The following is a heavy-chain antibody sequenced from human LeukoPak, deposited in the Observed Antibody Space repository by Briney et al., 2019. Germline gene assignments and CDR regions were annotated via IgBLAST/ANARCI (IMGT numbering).Heavy chain of an antibody. V-gene: IGHV3-74*01. CDR2: IDGDGVTT. Sequence: GGSLRLSCAASGFTFNSYLMSWVRQPPGKGLVWVSRIDGDGVTTSYEDSVKGRFTISRDNANNMVYLEMNSLRVEDTAVYYCTRDSGADRRYFDLWGRGTLVTVSS. J-gene: IGHJ2*01. CDR1: GFTFNSYL. D-gene: IGHD7-27*01. CDR3: TRDSGADRRYFDL.